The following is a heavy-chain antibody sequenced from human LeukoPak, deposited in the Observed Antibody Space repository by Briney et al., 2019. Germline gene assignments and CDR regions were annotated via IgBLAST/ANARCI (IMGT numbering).Heavy chain of an antibody. J-gene: IGHJ4*02. Sequence: PLASVKVSCKASGYTFANFGITWVRQAPGQGLEWMGWISVYNGNTNYAQNLQGRVTLTTVTSTSTAYMELRSLRSDDTALYYCARTCSSSSCYMVHWGQGTLVTVSS. D-gene: IGHD2-2*02. CDR1: GYTFANFG. V-gene: IGHV1-18*01. CDR3: ARTCSSSSCYMVH. CDR2: ISVYNGNT.